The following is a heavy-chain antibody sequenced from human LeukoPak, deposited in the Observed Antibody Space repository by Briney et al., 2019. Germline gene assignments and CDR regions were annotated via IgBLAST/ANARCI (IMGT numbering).Heavy chain of an antibody. CDR2: IIHILGIA. V-gene: IGHV1-69*04. D-gene: IGHD2-15*01. CDR1: ERTVSRYA. Sequence: ASVEVSGKASERTVSRYAISGVGRAPGQGVEWMRRIIHILGIANYAPKFQGRVTITADKSTSTAYMELRSLRSEDTAVYYCARSATAATPDAYWGQGTLVT. J-gene: IGHJ4*02. CDR3: ARSATAATPDAY.